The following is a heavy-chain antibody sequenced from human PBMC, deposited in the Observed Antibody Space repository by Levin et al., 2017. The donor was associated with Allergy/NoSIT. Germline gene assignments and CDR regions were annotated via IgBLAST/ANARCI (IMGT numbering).Heavy chain of an antibody. D-gene: IGHD3-3*01. J-gene: IGHJ5*02. CDR1: GGSISSSSYY. V-gene: IGHV4-39*07. CDR3: ARDFWSGDSEFDP. Sequence: SETLSLTCTVSGGSISSSSYYWGWIRQPPGKGLEWIGSIYYSGITYYNPSLKSRVTISVDTSKNQFSLELNSVIAADTALYYCARDFWSGDSEFDPWGQGTLVTVSS. CDR2: IYYSGIT.